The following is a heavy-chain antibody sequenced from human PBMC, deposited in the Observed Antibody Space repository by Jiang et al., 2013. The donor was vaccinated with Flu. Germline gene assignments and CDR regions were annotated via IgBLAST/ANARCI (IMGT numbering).Heavy chain of an antibody. CDR1: GFTFSSYG. CDR3: AKDGEWELLRTSYFDY. D-gene: IGHD1-26*01. CDR2: ISYDGSNK. J-gene: IGHJ4*02. Sequence: QLLESGGGVVQPGRSLRLSCAASGFTFSSYGMHWVRQAPGKGLEWVAVISYDGSNKYYADSVKGQFTISRDNSKNTLYLQMNSLRAEDTAVYYCAKDGEWELLRTSYFDYWGQGTLVTVSS. V-gene: IGHV3-30*18.